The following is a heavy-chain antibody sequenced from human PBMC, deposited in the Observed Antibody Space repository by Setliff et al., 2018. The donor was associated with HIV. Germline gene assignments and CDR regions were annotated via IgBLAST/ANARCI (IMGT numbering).Heavy chain of an antibody. CDR1: DDSITTHY. CDR2: IYSGGSS. D-gene: IGHD1-1*01. V-gene: IGHV4-59*11. CDR3: ARDSEHPTGYFDS. J-gene: IGHJ4*02. Sequence: SETLSLTCTVSDDSITTHYWSWIRQPPGKGLEWIGYIYSGGSSNYNPSIKSRSSVSMDMSRKQFSLKLTSVTAADTAIYYCARDSEHPTGYFDSWGRGILVTVSS.